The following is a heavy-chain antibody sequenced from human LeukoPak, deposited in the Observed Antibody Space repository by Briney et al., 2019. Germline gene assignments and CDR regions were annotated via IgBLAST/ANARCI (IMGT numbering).Heavy chain of an antibody. Sequence: ASVKVSCKASGYTFTSYGISWVRQAPGQGLEWMGWISGYNGNTNYAQKLQGRVTMTADTSTSTAYMELRSLRSDDTAVYYCARGGQTYYDFWSGYSPSFDYWGQGTLVTVSS. CDR1: GYTFTSYG. V-gene: IGHV1-18*01. J-gene: IGHJ4*02. D-gene: IGHD3-3*01. CDR2: ISGYNGNT. CDR3: ARGGQTYYDFWSGYSPSFDY.